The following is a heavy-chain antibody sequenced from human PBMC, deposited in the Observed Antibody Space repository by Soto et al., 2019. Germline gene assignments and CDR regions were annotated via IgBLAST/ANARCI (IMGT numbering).Heavy chain of an antibody. V-gene: IGHV1-69*13. D-gene: IGHD6-19*01. CDR1: GGTFSSYA. CDR2: IIPIFGTA. J-gene: IGHJ4*02. CDR3: ARDVRQWLAFDY. Sequence: RASVKVSCKASGGTFSSYAISWVRQAPGQGLEWMGGIIPIFGTANYAQKFQGRVTITADESTSTAYMELSSLRSEDTAVYYCARDVRQWLAFDYWGQGTLVTVSS.